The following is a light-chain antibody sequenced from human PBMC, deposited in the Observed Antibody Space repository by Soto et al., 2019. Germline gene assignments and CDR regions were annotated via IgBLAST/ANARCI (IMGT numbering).Light chain of an antibody. V-gene: IGKV3-15*01. CDR3: QQYNNWPPFS. CDR1: QSISSN. J-gene: IGKJ3*01. CDR2: GAS. Sequence: EIVMTQSPATLSVSPEERATLSCRASQSISSNLAWYQQKNGQTPRLLIYGASTRAAGIPARFSGSGSGTDFTLTISSLQSEDFAVYYCQQYNNWPPFSFGPGTKVDIK.